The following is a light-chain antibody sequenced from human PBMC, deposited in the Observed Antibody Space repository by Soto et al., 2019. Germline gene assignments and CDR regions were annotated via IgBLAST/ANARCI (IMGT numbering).Light chain of an antibody. CDR2: GAS. J-gene: IGKJ1*01. V-gene: IGKV3-20*01. CDR3: LQHNVFPRT. CDR1: QSVSNNY. Sequence: EIVLTQSPGTLSLSPGARAPLSCRASQSVSNNYLAWYQQKPGQAPRLLIYGASNRATGIPARFSGRGSGTEFTLTISSLQPEDFATYYCLQHNVFPRTFGQGTKVDI.